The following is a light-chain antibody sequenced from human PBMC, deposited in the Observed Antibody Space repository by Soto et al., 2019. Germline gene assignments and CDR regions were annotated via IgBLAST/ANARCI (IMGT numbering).Light chain of an antibody. CDR3: ATWDDSLNGFYV. J-gene: IGLJ1*01. CDR2: RNN. Sequence: QSVLTQPPSASGTPGQGVTISCSGSTSNIGSNYVYWYQQLPGTAPKLLIYRNNQRPSGVPDRFSGSKSGTSASLAISGLRSDDEDDYFRATWDDSLNGFYVFGNGTKVTV. CDR1: TSNIGSNY. V-gene: IGLV1-47*01.